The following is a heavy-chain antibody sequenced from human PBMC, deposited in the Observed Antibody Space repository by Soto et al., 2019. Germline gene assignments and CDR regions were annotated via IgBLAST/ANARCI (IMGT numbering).Heavy chain of an antibody. V-gene: IGHV1-46*01. D-gene: IGHD4-17*01. J-gene: IGHJ4*02. Sequence: QVPLMQSGAEVRKPGASVRLSCETSGYNFTQYYIHWVRQAPGQGLAWRGIINLRGGTTEYAHKFRGRVTVTCDTSKRKAYMELRSLRSDDTSIYFCARGPDDSDVPRWDYWGQGTLVTVSS. CDR1: GYNFTQYY. CDR2: INLRGGTT. CDR3: ARGPDDSDVPRWDY.